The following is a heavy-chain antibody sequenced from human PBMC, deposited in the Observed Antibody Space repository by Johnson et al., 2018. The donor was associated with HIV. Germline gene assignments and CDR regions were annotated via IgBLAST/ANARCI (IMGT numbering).Heavy chain of an antibody. CDR2: INWNGGSS. CDR3: VRDDYAFHI. V-gene: IGHV3-20*04. Sequence: VQLVESGGGVARPGGSLRLSCAASGFTFDDYAMSWVRQAPGKGLEWVSGINWNGGSSGHADSVKGRFTISRDNAKNTLYLEMKSLRADDTAVYYCVRDDYAFHIWGQGTVVTVSS. D-gene: IGHD2-21*02. CDR1: GFTFDDYA. J-gene: IGHJ3*02.